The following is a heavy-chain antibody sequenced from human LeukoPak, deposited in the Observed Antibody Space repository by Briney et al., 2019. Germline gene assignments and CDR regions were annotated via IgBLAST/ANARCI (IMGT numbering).Heavy chain of an antibody. V-gene: IGHV5-51*01. CDR2: IYPGDSDT. D-gene: IGHD2-2*01. CDR3: ARHSNYCSSTSCYDAYYYYYGMDV. CDR1: GYSFTSYW. J-gene: IGHJ6*02. Sequence: GESLKISCKGSGYSFTSYWIGWVRQMPGKGLERMGIIYPGDSDTRYSPSFQGQVTISADKSISTAYLQWSSLKASDTAMYYCARHSNYCSSTSCYDAYYYYYGMDVWGQGTTVTVSS.